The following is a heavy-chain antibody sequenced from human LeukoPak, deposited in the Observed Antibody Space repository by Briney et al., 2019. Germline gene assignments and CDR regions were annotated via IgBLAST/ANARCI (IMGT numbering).Heavy chain of an antibody. D-gene: IGHD3-10*01. CDR2: INPNSGGT. CDR1: GYTFTGYY. V-gene: IGHV1-2*02. Sequence: ASVKVSCKASGYTFTGYYMYWVRQAPGQGLEWMGWINPNSGGTNYAQKFQGRVTMTRDTSISTAYMELSRLRSDDTAVYYCARGETRRITMVRGVTDYWGQGTLVTVSS. CDR3: ARGETRRITMVRGVTDY. J-gene: IGHJ4*02.